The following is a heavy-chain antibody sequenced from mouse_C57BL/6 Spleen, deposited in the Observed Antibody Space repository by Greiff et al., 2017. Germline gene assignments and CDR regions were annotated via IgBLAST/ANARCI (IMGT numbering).Heavy chain of an antibody. CDR1: GYTFTDYN. CDR3: AREKGLDYESWYFDV. Sequence: EVQLQQSGPELVKPGASVKIPCKASGYTFTDYNMDWVKQSHGKSLEWIGDINPNNGGTIYNQKFKGKATLTVDKSSSTAYMELRRLTSEDTAVYYCAREKGLDYESWYFDVWGTGTTVTVSS. D-gene: IGHD2-4*01. CDR2: INPNNGGT. J-gene: IGHJ1*03. V-gene: IGHV1-18*01.